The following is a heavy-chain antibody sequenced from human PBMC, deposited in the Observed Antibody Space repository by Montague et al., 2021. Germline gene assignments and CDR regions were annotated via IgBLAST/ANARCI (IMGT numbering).Heavy chain of an antibody. CDR2: INHSGDA. CDR1: GGPFSGYF. J-gene: IGHJ6*02. Sequence: SETLSLTCGVYGGPFSGYFWTWIRQPPGKGLEWVGEINHSGDANYNPSLESRATMTVDTSKRQFSLRLTSLTAADTAIYYCARDTWFRENLSSLYYYGIDVWGQGTTVTVS. V-gene: IGHV4-34*01. CDR3: ARDTWFRENLSSLYYYGIDV. D-gene: IGHD3-10*01.